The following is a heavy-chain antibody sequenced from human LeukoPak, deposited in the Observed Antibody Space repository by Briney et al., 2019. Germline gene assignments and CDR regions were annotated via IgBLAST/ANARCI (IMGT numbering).Heavy chain of an antibody. V-gene: IGHV1-24*01. CDR1: GYTLTELS. CDR2: FDPEDGET. J-gene: IGHJ4*02. Sequence: ASVKVPCKVSGYTLTELSMHWVRQAPGKGLEWMGGFDPEDGETIYAQKFQGRVTMTEDTSTDTAYMELSSLRSEDTAVYYCATPHLPPYNWNYATPFDYWGQGTLVTVSS. D-gene: IGHD1-7*01. CDR3: ATPHLPPYNWNYATPFDY.